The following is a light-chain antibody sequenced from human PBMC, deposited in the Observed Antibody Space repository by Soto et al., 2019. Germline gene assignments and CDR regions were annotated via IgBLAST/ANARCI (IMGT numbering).Light chain of an antibody. CDR2: DVS. J-gene: IGKJ1*01. CDR3: QQRSNWPRT. Sequence: DIVMTQSPCTLSVSPGERATLSCRAGQGVTTNFAWYQQKSGQSPRLLIYDVSIRATGVPARFSGTGSETDFTLTISGLQSEDFAAYYCQQRSNWPRTFGQGTKVDIK. CDR1: QGVTTN. V-gene: IGKV3-15*01.